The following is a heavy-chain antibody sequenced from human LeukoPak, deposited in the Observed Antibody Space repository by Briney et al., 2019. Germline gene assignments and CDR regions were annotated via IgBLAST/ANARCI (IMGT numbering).Heavy chain of an antibody. D-gene: IGHD3-9*01. V-gene: IGHV5-51*01. CDR3: TRQSLTDYYIDY. CDR2: IYPGDSDT. CDR1: GYIFTTYY. Sequence: KPGESLKISCKGSGYIFTTYYIGWVRQMPGKGLEWMGIIYPGDSDTRYSPSFQGQVTFSADTSISTAYLQWSSLKASDTAMYFCTRQSLTDYYIDYWGQGTLVTLSS. J-gene: IGHJ4*02.